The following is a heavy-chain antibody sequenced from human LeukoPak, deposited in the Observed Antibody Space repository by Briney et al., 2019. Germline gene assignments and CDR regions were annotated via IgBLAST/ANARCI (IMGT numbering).Heavy chain of an antibody. CDR1: GGSISSYY. J-gene: IGHJ4*02. D-gene: IGHD3-22*01. V-gene: IGHV4-59*08. CDR2: IYYSGST. CDR3: ARYYYDSSGKSY. Sequence: SETLSLTCTVSGGSISSYYWSWIRQPPGKGLEWIGYIYYSGSTNYNPSLKSRVTISVDTSKNQFSLKLSSVTAADTAVYYCARYYYDSSGKSYWGQGTLVTVSS.